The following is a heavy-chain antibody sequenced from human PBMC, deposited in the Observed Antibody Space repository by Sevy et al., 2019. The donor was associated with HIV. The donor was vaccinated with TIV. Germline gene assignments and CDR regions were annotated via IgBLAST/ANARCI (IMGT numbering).Heavy chain of an antibody. Sequence: SETLSLTCAVSGGSISSSNWWSWVRQPPGKGLEWIGEIYHSGSTNYNPSLKSRVTISVDKSKNQFSLKLSSVTAADTAVYYCARVVAAAGTPFFDYWGQGTLVTVSS. D-gene: IGHD6-13*01. J-gene: IGHJ4*02. CDR3: ARVVAAAGTPFFDY. V-gene: IGHV4-4*02. CDR1: GGSISSSNW. CDR2: IYHSGST.